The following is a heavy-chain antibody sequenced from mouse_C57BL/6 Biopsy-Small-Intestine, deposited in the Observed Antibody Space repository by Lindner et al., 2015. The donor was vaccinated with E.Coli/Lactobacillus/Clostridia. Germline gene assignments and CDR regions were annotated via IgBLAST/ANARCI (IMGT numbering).Heavy chain of an antibody. D-gene: IGHD2-1*01. V-gene: IGHV1-39*01. CDR3: ARNGNYFDF. J-gene: IGHJ2*01. CDR2: INPNYGNT. Sequence: VQLQESGPELVKPGASVKISCKASGYSFTDYNMSWVKQSNGKSLEWIGVINPNYGNTIYNQNFKGKATLTVDQSSSTAYIQLHSLTSEDSAVYYCARNGNYFDFWGQGTTLTVSP. CDR1: GYSFTDYN.